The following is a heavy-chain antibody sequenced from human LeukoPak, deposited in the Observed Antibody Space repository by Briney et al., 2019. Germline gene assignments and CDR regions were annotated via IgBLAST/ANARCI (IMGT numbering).Heavy chain of an antibody. J-gene: IGHJ4*02. CDR3: ARGVVAAAGRTFDF. V-gene: IGHV4-34*01. D-gene: IGHD6-13*01. CDR2: ITHSGST. CDR1: GGSFSNYY. Sequence: SETLSLTCAVYGGSFSNYYWSWIRRSPGKGLEWIGEITHSGSTNYNPSLKSRVTISVDTSKNQFSLKLSSVTAADTAVYYCARGVVAAAGRTFDFWGQGTLVTVSS.